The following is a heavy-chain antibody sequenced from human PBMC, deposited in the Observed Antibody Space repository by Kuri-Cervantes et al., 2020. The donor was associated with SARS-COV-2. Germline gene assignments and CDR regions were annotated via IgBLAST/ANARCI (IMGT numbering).Heavy chain of an antibody. CDR2: ISASGAST. J-gene: IGHJ4*02. D-gene: IGHD6-19*01. CDR3: AKVGTSIAVSGRFDY. Sequence: LSLTGAASGFTFSSYAMSWVRQAPGKGLEWVSVISASGASTYYADSVKGRFIISRDNSKNTLYLQMNSLRAEDTAVYYCAKVGTSIAVSGRFDYWGQGTLVTVSS. CDR1: GFTFSSYA. V-gene: IGHV3-23*01.